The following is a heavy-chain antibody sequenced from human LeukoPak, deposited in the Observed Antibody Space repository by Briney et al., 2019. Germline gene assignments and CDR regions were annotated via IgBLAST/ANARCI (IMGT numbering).Heavy chain of an antibody. D-gene: IGHD3-10*01. CDR1: GGSFSGYY. Sequence: NPSETLSLTCAVYGGSFSGYYWSWIRQPPGKGLEWIGEINHSGSTNYNPSLKSRVTISVDTSKNQFSLKLSSVTAADTAVYYCARVSGSGPHYYGWGTYYYYYYMDVWGKGTTVTVSS. CDR3: ARVSGSGPHYYGWGTYYYYYYMDV. CDR2: INHSGST. V-gene: IGHV4-34*01. J-gene: IGHJ6*03.